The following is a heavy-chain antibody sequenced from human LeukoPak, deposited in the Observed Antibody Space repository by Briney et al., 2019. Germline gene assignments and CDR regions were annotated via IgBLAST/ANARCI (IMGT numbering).Heavy chain of an antibody. CDR3: ARSVGPMSDAFDI. Sequence: PSETLSLTCTVSGGSISSYYWSWIRQPPGKGLEWIGYIYYSGSTYYNPSLKSRVTISLDTVETQFSLKLRSVTAADTAIYYCARSVGPMSDAFDIWGQGTMVTISS. V-gene: IGHV4-59*12. CDR2: IYYSGST. CDR1: GGSISSYY. D-gene: IGHD1-26*01. J-gene: IGHJ3*02.